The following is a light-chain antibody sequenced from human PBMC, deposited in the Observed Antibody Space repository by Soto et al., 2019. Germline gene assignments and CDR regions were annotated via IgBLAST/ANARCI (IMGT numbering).Light chain of an antibody. CDR3: SSYTSSSTYV. V-gene: IGLV2-14*01. J-gene: IGLJ1*01. CDR1: SSDVGGYNY. CDR2: DVS. Sequence: ALTQPASVSWTPGQSITISCTGTSSDVGGYNYVSWYQQHPGKAPKLLIYDVSNRPSGVSNRFSGSKSGNTASLTISGLQAEDEADYYCSSYTSSSTYVFGTGTKVTVL.